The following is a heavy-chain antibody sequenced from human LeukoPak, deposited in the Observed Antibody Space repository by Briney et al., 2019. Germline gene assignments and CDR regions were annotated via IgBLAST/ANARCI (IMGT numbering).Heavy chain of an antibody. V-gene: IGHV3-21*01. J-gene: IGHJ6*02. D-gene: IGHD1-26*01. CDR2: ISSSSSYI. CDR1: GFTFSTYS. CDR3: ARDGAIVGASEYYYGMDV. Sequence: PGGSLRLSCAASGFTFSTYSMNWVRQAPGKGLEWVSSISSSSSYIYYADSVKGRFTISRDNAKNSLYLQMNSLRAEDTAVYYCARDGAIVGASEYYYGMDVWGQGTTVTVSS.